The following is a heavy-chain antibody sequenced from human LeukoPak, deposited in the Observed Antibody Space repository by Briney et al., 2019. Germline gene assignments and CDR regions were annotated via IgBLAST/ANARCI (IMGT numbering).Heavy chain of an antibody. J-gene: IGHJ5*02. CDR2: IYYSGST. Sequence: SETLSLTCTVSGGSISSYFWSWIRQPPGKGLEWIGYIYYSGSTNYNPSLKSRVTISVNSKNQFSLKLSSVTAADTAVYYCARVLYSSGWFDPWGQGTLVTVSS. V-gene: IGHV4-59*01. D-gene: IGHD6-19*01. CDR1: GGSISSYF. CDR3: ARVLYSSGWFDP.